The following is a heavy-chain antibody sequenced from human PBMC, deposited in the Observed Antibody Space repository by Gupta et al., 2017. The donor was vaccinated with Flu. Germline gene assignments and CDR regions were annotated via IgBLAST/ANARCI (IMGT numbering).Heavy chain of an antibody. CDR1: GGSFSGYY. Sequence: QVQLQQWGAGLLKPSETLSLTCAVYGGSFSGYYWSWIRQPPGKGLEWIGEINHSGSTNYNPSLKSRVSISVDTSKNQFSLKLSSVTAADTAVYYCARGAVGVVVAATMGTGPLRYWGQGTLVTVSS. CDR2: INHSGST. V-gene: IGHV4-34*01. D-gene: IGHD2-15*01. J-gene: IGHJ4*02. CDR3: ARGAVGVVVAATMGTGPLRY.